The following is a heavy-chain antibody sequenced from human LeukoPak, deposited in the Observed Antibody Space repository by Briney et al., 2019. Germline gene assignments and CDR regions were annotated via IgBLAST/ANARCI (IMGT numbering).Heavy chain of an antibody. CDR2: INHSGST. V-gene: IGHV4-34*01. D-gene: IGHD5-12*01. CDR3: ATHAASSGYDVNDY. Sequence: PSETRSLTCAVYGGSFSGYYWSWIRQPPGKGLEWIGEINHSGSTNYNPSLKSRVTISVDTSKNQFSLKLSSVTAADTAVYYCATHAASSGYDVNDYWGQGTLVTVSS. CDR1: GGSFSGYY. J-gene: IGHJ4*02.